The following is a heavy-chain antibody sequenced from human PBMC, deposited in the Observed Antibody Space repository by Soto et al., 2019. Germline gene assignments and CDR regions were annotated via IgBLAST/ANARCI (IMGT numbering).Heavy chain of an antibody. CDR1: GFSLSTSGVG. CDR2: IYWNDDK. CDR3: AHRRPQLEPPNWFDP. Sequence: VSGPTLVNPTQTLTLTCTFSGFSLSTSGVGVGWIRQPPGKALEWLALIYWNDDKRYSPSLKSRLTITKDTSKNQVVLTMTNMDPVDTATYYCAHRRPQLEPPNWFDPWGQGTLVTVSS. J-gene: IGHJ5*02. D-gene: IGHD1-1*01. V-gene: IGHV2-5*01.